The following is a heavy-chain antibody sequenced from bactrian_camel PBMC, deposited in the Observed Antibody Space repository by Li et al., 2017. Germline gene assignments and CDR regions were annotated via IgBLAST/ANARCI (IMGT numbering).Heavy chain of an antibody. D-gene: IGHD5*01. V-gene: IGHV3S1*01. CDR2: IHPSPNPT. Sequence: HVQLVESGGGSVHAGGSLRPSCEASGYAYNNDCMGWFRQAPGKGLEWVSTIHPSPNPTYYADTVKGRFTISRNNAKDTVYLQMNNLKSDDTAMYYCAAKNTGQCSDPSRYIFWGQGTQVTVS. J-gene: IGHJ4*01. CDR3: AAKNTGQCSDPSRYIF. CDR1: GYAYNNDC.